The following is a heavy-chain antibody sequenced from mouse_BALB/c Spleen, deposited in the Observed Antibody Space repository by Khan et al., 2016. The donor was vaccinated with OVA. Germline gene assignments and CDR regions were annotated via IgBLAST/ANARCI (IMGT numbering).Heavy chain of an antibody. CDR1: GYTFTTYW. D-gene: IGHD2-10*02. V-gene: IGHV1-7*01. CDR2: INPLPCSP. J-gene: IGHJ3*01. CDR3: ALRGLYGLFAY. Sequence: VQLQESGADLAKPGASVKLSCTASGYTFTTYWIHWIKQRPGQGLEWIGSINPLPCSPSYTNNFQAKATLTADESSSTTYMQLNSLTSADSAGDDCALRGLYGLFAYWGQGTLVTVSA.